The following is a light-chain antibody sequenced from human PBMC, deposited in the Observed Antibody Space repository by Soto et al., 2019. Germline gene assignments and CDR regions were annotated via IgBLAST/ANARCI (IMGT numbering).Light chain of an antibody. V-gene: IGLV2-14*01. J-gene: IGLJ1*01. CDR2: EVS. Sequence: QSALTQPASVSGSPGQSITISCTGTSSDVGGYNHVSWYQQHPGKAPKLMIYEVSNRPSGVSNRFSGSKSGNTASLTISGLQAEDGADYYCSSYTSSSIYVFGTGTKVTVL. CDR3: SSYTSSSIYV. CDR1: SSDVGGYNH.